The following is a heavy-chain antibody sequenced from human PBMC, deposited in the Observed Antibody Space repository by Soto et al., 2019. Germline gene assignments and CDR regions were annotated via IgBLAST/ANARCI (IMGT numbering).Heavy chain of an antibody. V-gene: IGHV4-31*03. CDR1: GGSISSGGYY. Sequence: SETLSLTCTVSGGSISSGGYYWSWIRQHPGKGLEWIGYIYYSGSTYYNPSLKSRVTMSVDTSKNQFSLKLSSVTAADTAVYYCARGGAFYDILTGYIPGHFDYWGQGTQVTVSS. CDR3: ARGGAFYDILTGYIPGHFDY. J-gene: IGHJ4*02. CDR2: IYYSGST. D-gene: IGHD3-9*01.